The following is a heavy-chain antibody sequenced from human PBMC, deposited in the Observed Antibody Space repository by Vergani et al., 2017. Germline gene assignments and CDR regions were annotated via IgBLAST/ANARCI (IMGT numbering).Heavy chain of an antibody. Sequence: QVQLQESGPGLVKPPGTLSLTCAVSGGSISSSNWWSWVRQPPGKGLEWIGEINHSGSTNYNPSLKSRVTISVDTSKNQFSLKLSSVTAADTAVYYCARGGGGSYPGDFDYWGQGTLVTVSS. D-gene: IGHD1-26*01. CDR3: ARGGGGSYPGDFDY. CDR1: GGSISSSNW. J-gene: IGHJ4*02. CDR2: INHSGST. V-gene: IGHV4-4*03.